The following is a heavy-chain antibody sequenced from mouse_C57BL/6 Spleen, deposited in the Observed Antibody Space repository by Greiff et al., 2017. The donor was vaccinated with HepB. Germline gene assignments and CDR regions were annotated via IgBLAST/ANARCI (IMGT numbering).Heavy chain of an antibody. CDR1: GFNIKDYY. Sequence: VHVKQSGAELVRPGASVKLSCTASGFNIKDYYMHWVKQRPEQGLEWIGRIDPEDGDTEYAPKFQGKATMTADTSSNTAYLQLSSLTSEDTAVYYCTTEGTVVGYFDVWGTGTTVTVSS. J-gene: IGHJ1*03. CDR3: TTEGTVVGYFDV. CDR2: IDPEDGDT. V-gene: IGHV14-1*01. D-gene: IGHD1-1*01.